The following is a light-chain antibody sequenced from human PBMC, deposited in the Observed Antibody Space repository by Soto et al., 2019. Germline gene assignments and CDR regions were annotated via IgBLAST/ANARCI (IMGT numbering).Light chain of an antibody. V-gene: IGKV3-20*01. Sequence: ESVLTQSPGTLSLSPGERATLSCRASQSVSSRYLAWYQQKPGQAPWLLIYGASSRATGVPDRFSGSGSGTEFTLTISGLEPEDFAVYYYQHYDSSPLFTFGPGTRLEI. CDR1: QSVSSRY. J-gene: IGKJ2*01. CDR2: GAS. CDR3: QHYDSSPLFT.